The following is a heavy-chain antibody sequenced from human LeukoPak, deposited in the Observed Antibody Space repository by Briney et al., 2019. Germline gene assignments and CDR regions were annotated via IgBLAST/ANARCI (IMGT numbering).Heavy chain of an antibody. CDR2: ISYDGSNK. J-gene: IGHJ6*02. V-gene: IGHV3-30-3*01. CDR3: ARDPQYYYYYGMDV. Sequence: GGPLRLSCAASGFTFSSYAMHWVRQAPGKGLEWVAVISYDGSNKYYADSVKGRFTISRDNSKNTLYLQMNSLRAEDTAVYYCARDPQYYYYYGMDVWGQGTTVTVSS. CDR1: GFTFSSYA.